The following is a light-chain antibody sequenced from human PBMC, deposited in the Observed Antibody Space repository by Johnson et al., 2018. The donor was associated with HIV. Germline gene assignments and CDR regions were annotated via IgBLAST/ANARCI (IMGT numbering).Light chain of an antibody. CDR2: DNN. V-gene: IGLV1-51*01. J-gene: IGLJ1*01. CDR1: SSNIGNNY. CDR3: GTWDSSLSAGENV. Sequence: QSVLTQPPSVSAAPGQKVTISCSGSSSNIGNNYVSWYQQLPGTAPKLLIYDNNKRPSGIPDRFSGSKSGTSATLGLTGLPTGDEADYYCGTWDSSLSAGENVFGTGTKVTVL.